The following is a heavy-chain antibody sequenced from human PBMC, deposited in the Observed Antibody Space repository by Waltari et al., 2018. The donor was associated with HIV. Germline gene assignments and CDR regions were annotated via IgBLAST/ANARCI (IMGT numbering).Heavy chain of an antibody. J-gene: IGHJ4*02. D-gene: IGHD2-8*01. CDR1: GFSLNPIGVG. V-gene: IGHV2-5*01. Sequence: QITLKESGPALVKPTETLTLTCSFSGFSLNPIGVGVGWIRQPPGKALEWLAIIYWHDEKRYSPSLDRRLSITKDTDKNQVVVRMTDMDPVDTATYFCAHSLGTGAVYFDYWGQGTLVAVSS. CDR2: IYWHDEK. CDR3: AHSLGTGAVYFDY.